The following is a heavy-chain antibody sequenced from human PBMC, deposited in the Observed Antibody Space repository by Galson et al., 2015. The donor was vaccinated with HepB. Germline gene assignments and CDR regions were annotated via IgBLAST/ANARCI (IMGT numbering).Heavy chain of an antibody. CDR3: ARNYYGSGSYYDAYYFDY. V-gene: IGHV5-51*01. CDR2: IYPGDSDT. Sequence: QSGAEMKKPGESLKISCKGSGYSFTSYWIGWVRQMPGKGLEWMGIIYPGDSDTRYSPSFQGQVTISADKSISTAYLQWSSLKASDTAMYYCARNYYGSGSYYDAYYFDYWGQGTLVTVSS. CDR1: GYSFTSYW. J-gene: IGHJ4*02. D-gene: IGHD3-10*01.